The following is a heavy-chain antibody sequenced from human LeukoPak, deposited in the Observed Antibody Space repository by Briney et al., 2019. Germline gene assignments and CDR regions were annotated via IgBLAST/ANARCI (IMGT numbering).Heavy chain of an antibody. J-gene: IGHJ4*02. CDR2: LTGGGSSA. V-gene: IGHV3-23*01. CDR1: GFTFSNYA. CDR3: AKPPRDTMTAAEN. D-gene: IGHD6-13*01. Sequence: PGGSLRLSCAASGFTFSNYAMSWVRQAPGKGLEWVSGLTGGGSSAKYADSVKGRFTISRDNSKNTFYLQMDGLRAEDTAVYYCAKPPRDTMTAAENWGQGALVTVSS.